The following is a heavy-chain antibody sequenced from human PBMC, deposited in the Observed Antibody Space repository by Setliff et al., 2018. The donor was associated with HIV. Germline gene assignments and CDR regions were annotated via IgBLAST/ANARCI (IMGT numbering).Heavy chain of an antibody. V-gene: IGHV1-18*01. Sequence: ASVKVSCKASGYPFTSYGICWVRQAPGHGLEWMGYISPYNGDAYYDEKFQGRVTMTTATSTTAVSMDLTNLRSDDTAVYFCARMQAYYNFWRSTYYFDYWGQGTPVTVSS. CDR1: GYPFTSYG. CDR2: ISPYNGDA. D-gene: IGHD3-3*01. J-gene: IGHJ4*02. CDR3: ARMQAYYNFWRSTYYFDY.